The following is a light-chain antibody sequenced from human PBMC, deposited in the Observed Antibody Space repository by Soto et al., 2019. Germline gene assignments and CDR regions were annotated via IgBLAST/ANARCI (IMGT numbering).Light chain of an antibody. V-gene: IGKV1-33*01. CDR2: DAS. CDR3: QQYDNLPPTWT. Sequence: DIQMTQSPSSLSASVGNRVTITCQASQDIATYFNWYQQKPGKAPNLLIYDASNLETGVPSRFSGGGSGTHFTFTISNLQPEDIATYYCQQYDNLPPTWTFGQGTKVEIE. J-gene: IGKJ1*01. CDR1: QDIATY.